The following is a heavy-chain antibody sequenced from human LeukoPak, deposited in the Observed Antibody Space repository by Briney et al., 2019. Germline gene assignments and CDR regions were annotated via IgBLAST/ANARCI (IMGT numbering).Heavy chain of an antibody. V-gene: IGHV4-34*01. Sequence: SETLSLTGAVYGGSFSGYYWSWLRQPPGKGREWVGEINHSGSTNYNPSLKSRVTISVDTSKNQFSLKLSSVTAADTAVYYCASIYDSSGYYGYWGQGTLVTVSS. CDR3: ASIYDSSGYYGY. CDR2: INHSGST. J-gene: IGHJ4*02. D-gene: IGHD3-22*01. CDR1: GGSFSGYY.